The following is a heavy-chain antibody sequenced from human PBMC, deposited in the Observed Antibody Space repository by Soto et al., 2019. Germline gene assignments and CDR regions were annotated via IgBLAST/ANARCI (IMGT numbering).Heavy chain of an antibody. CDR2: VYYTGST. CDR1: GGSMSGYY. Sequence: QVQLQESGPGLVKPSETLSLTCRVSGGSMSGYYWSWVRLAPGKGLEWIGYVYYTGSTNYNPSLQSRVSISVDTSNKHFSLSLSLVTAADTAVFFCARSIAVPSGHIDHWGQGIRVTLSS. V-gene: IGHV4-59*01. CDR3: ARSIAVPSGHIDH. J-gene: IGHJ4*02. D-gene: IGHD6-6*01.